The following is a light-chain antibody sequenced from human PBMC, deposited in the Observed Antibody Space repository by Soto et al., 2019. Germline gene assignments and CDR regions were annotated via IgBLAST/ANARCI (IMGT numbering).Light chain of an antibody. CDR1: QSVSSSY. Sequence: EIVLTQSPGTLSLSPGERATLSCRASQSVSSSYLAWYQQKPGQAPRPLIYGASSRATGIPDRFSGSGSGTDFTLTISRLEPEDFAVYSCQQYGSSPYPFGQGTKLEIK. J-gene: IGKJ2*01. V-gene: IGKV3-20*01. CDR2: GAS. CDR3: QQYGSSPYP.